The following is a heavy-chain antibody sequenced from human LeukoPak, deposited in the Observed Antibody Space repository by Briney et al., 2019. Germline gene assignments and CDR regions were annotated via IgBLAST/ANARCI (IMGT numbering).Heavy chain of an antibody. Sequence: GGSLRLSCAASGFTFSSYWMHWVRQAPGKGLLWVSRINSDGSSTSYADSVKGRFTISRDNAKNTLYLQMNSLRAEDTAVYYCATNSEYYYDSSGYANWGQGTLVTVSS. CDR3: ATNSEYYYDSSGYAN. J-gene: IGHJ4*02. CDR2: INSDGSST. V-gene: IGHV3-74*01. CDR1: GFTFSSYW. D-gene: IGHD3-22*01.